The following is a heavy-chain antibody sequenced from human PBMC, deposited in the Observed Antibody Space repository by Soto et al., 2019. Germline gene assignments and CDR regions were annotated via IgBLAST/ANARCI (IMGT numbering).Heavy chain of an antibody. CDR2: IYYSGST. Sequence: PSETLSLTCTVSGGSISSGGYYWSRIRQHPGKGLEWIGYIYYSGSTYYNPSLKSRVTISVDTSKNQFSLKLSSVTAADTAVYYCARGIVLRGENWFDPWGQGTLVTVSS. D-gene: IGHD2-8*01. CDR1: GGSISSGGYY. CDR3: ARGIVLRGENWFDP. J-gene: IGHJ5*02. V-gene: IGHV4-31*03.